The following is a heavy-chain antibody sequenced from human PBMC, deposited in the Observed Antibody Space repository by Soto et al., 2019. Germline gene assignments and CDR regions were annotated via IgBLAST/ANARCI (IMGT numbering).Heavy chain of an antibody. D-gene: IGHD3-10*01. J-gene: IGHJ6*03. CDR2: IIPILGIA. Sequence: ASVKVSCKASGGTFSSYTISWVRQAPGQGLEWMGRIIPILGIANYAQKFQGRVTITADKSTSTAYMELSSLRSEDTAVYYCASFASGLYYYYYMDVWGKGTTVTVSS. V-gene: IGHV1-69*02. CDR3: ASFASGLYYYYYMDV. CDR1: GGTFSSYT.